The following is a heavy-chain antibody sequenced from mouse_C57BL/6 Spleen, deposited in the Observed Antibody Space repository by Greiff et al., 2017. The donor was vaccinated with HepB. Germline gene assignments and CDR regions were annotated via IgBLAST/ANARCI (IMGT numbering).Heavy chain of an antibody. D-gene: IGHD1-1*01. V-gene: IGHV5-17*01. CDR2: ISSGSSTI. CDR1: GFTFSDYG. CDR3: ARDTTVVEGTWLAY. J-gene: IGHJ3*01. Sequence: EVQRVESGGGLVKPGGSLKLSCAASGFTFSDYGMHWVRQAPEKGLEWVAYISSGSSTIYYADTVKGRFTISRDNAKNTLFLQMTSLRSEDTAMYYCARDTTVVEGTWLAYWGQGTLVTVSA.